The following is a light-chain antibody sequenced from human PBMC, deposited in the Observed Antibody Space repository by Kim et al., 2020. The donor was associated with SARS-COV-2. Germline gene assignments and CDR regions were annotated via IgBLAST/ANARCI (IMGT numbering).Light chain of an antibody. CDR1: QGISNY. V-gene: IGKV1-27*01. CDR3: QKYNSATYT. Sequence: ASVGNSVTITCRASQGISNYLAWYQQKPGKVPKLLIYAASTLQSGVPSRFSGSGSGTDFTLTISSLQPEDVATYYCQKYNSATYTFGQGTKLEI. J-gene: IGKJ2*01. CDR2: AAS.